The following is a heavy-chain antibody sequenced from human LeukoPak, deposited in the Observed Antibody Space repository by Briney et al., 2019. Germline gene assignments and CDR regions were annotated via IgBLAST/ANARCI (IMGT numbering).Heavy chain of an antibody. V-gene: IGHV3-23*01. D-gene: IGHD2-2*01. Sequence: GVSLRLSCAASGVTFSSYAMSWVRQAPGKGLEWVSAISGSGGSTYYADSVKGRFTISRDNSKNTLYLQMNSLRAEDTAVYYCAKAGSSRTAPFGYWGQGTLVTVSS. CDR2: ISGSGGST. CDR1: GVTFSSYA. J-gene: IGHJ4*02. CDR3: AKAGSSRTAPFGY.